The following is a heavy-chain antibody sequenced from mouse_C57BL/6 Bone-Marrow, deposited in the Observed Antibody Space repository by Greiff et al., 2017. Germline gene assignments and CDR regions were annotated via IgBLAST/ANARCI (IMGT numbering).Heavy chain of an antibody. J-gene: IGHJ3*01. V-gene: IGHV1-62-2*01. D-gene: IGHD2-1*01. CDR2: FYPGSGSI. CDR3: ARHEGYYALGFAY. Sequence: QVQLKQSGAERGKKGEGGKRGGKEGGEKGKEEKRKKENKRTGHGLEWIGWFYPGSGSIKYNEKFKDKATLTADKSSSTVYMELSRLTSEDSAVYVCARHEGYYALGFAYWGQGTLVTVSA. CDR1: GEKGKEEK.